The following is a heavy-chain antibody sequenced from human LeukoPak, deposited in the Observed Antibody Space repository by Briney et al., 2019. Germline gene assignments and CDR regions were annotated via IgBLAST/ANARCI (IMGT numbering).Heavy chain of an antibody. J-gene: IGHJ6*02. CDR2: ISSSSRYI. CDR1: GFTFSTYS. CDR3: ARGSIYYYGMDL. D-gene: IGHD2/OR15-2a*01. V-gene: IGHV3-21*01. Sequence: PGGSLRLSCAASGFTFSTYSMNWVRQAPGKGLEWVSSISSSSRYIYYADSLKGRLTISRDNAENSLHLQMNSLRAEDTGLYYCARGSIYYYGMDLWGQGTTVTVSS.